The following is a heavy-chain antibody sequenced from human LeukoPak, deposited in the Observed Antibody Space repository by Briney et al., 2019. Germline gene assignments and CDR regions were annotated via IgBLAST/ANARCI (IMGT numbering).Heavy chain of an antibody. D-gene: IGHD1-26*01. CDR3: ARGRGSGSSPGTY. Sequence: PSETLSLTCAVSGSSISSGYYWGWIRQPPGKGLEWIGSIYHSGSTYYNPSLRSRVTISVDTSKKQFSLKLSSVTAADTAVYHCARGRGSGSSPGTYWGQGTLVTVSS. V-gene: IGHV4-38-2*01. J-gene: IGHJ4*02. CDR1: GSSISSGYY. CDR2: IYHSGST.